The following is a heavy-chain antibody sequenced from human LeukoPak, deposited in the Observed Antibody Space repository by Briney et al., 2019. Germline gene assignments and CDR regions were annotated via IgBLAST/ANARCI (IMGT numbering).Heavy chain of an antibody. CDR3: ARQTGSGLFILP. V-gene: IGHV4-39*01. Sequence: PSETLSLTCTVSGASISSSNSYWGWIRQPPGKGLEWIGSIYYSGNTYYNASLKSQVSISIDTSKNQFSLRLTSVTAADTVVYYCARQTGSGLFILPGGQGTLVTVSS. CDR1: GASISSSNSY. J-gene: IGHJ4*02. D-gene: IGHD3/OR15-3a*01. CDR2: IYYSGNT.